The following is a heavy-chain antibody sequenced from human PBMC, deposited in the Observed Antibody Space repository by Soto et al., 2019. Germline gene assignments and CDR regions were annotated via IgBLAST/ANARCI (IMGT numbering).Heavy chain of an antibody. CDR1: GGTFSSYA. D-gene: IGHD6-19*01. V-gene: IGHV1-69*13. CDR3: ARDDPVKRTFGWLVRDYYYYGMDV. Sequence: SVKVSCKASGGTFSSYAISWVRQAPGQGLEWMGGIIPIFGTANYAQKFQGRVTITAAESTSTAYMELSSLRSEDTAVYYCARDDPVKRTFGWLVRDYYYYGMDVWGQGTTVTVSS. CDR2: IIPIFGTA. J-gene: IGHJ6*02.